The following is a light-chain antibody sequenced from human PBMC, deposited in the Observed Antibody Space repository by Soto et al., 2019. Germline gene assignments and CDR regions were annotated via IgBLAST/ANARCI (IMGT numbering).Light chain of an antibody. Sequence: IQMTQSPSSLSASVGDIVTITCRASQDIRSDLGWYQQRTGKDPNLLIYATSSLQSGVPSRFSGSGSGTDFTLTISSLQPEECATYDCLQDYSYPLTFGGGTKVDI. J-gene: IGKJ4*01. CDR2: ATS. CDR3: LQDYSYPLT. CDR1: QDIRSD. V-gene: IGKV1-6*01.